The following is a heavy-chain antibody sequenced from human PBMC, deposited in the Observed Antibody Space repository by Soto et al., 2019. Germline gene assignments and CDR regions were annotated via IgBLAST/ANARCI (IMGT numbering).Heavy chain of an antibody. CDR2: INPSGGST. V-gene: IGHV1-46*01. CDR3: ARAYLVTRRDGYNPPGY. CDR1: GYTFTSYC. Sequence: ASVKVSCKASGYTFTSYCMHWVRQAPGQGLEWMGIINPSGGSTSYAQKFQGRVTMTRDTSTSTVYMELSSLRSEDTAVYYCARAYLVTRRDGYNPPGYWGQGTLVTVSS. J-gene: IGHJ4*02. D-gene: IGHD5-12*01.